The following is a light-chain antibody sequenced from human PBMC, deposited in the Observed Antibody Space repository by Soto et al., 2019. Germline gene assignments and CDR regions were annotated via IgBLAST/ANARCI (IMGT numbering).Light chain of an antibody. J-gene: IGLJ1*01. CDR3: SSYAGSNNFV. CDR1: SSDIGAYIY. V-gene: IGLV2-8*01. Sequence: QSVLTQPPSASGSPGQSVTISCTGTSSDIGAYIYVSWYQQHPGKAPKLMISGVSRRPSGVPERCSGSKSGNTASLTVSGLQADDEAHYYCSSYAGSNNFVFGTGTKVTVL. CDR2: GVS.